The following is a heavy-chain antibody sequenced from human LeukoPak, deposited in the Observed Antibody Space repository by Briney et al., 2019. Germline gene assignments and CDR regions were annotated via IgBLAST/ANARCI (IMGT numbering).Heavy chain of an antibody. J-gene: IGHJ4*02. CDR1: GFTVSSNY. CDR2: IYSGGST. Sequence: PGGSLRLSCAASGFTVSSNYMSWVRQAPGKGREGVSVIYSGGSTYYADSGKGRFTISRDNSKNTLYLKMNSLRAEDTAVYYCAKETKKGKTWIQLWTYFDYWGQGTLVTVSS. V-gene: IGHV3-53*01. CDR3: AKETKKGKTWIQLWTYFDY. D-gene: IGHD5-18*01.